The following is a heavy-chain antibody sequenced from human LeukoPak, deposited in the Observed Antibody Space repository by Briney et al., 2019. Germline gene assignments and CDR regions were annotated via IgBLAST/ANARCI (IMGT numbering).Heavy chain of an antibody. V-gene: IGHV3-21*01. CDR3: ARGREQLVDFDY. CDR1: GFTFSGYS. D-gene: IGHD6-13*01. CDR2: INSSDSYT. J-gene: IGHJ4*02. Sequence: GGSLRLSCAASGFTFSGYSMNWVRQGPGKGLEWVSSINSSDSYTYYADSVKGRFTISRDDAKNSLYLQMNSLRDEDTAVYYCARGREQLVDFDYWGQGTLVTVSS.